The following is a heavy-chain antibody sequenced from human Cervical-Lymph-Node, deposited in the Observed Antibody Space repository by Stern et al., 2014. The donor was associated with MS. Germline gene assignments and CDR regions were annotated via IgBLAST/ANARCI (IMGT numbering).Heavy chain of an antibody. D-gene: IGHD1-26*01. CDR2: SIPILAEA. CDR1: GGTFSLYT. V-gene: IGHV1-69*09. CDR3: ARGINGSYYHLDY. J-gene: IGHJ4*02. Sequence: QVQLVQSGPEVKKPGSSVKVSCKASGGTFSLYTISWVRQAPGQGLEWMGRSIPILAEAYYAQMFQGRVTITADKSTSTAYLELSSLRSEDTAVYYCARGINGSYYHLDYWGQGTLVTVSS.